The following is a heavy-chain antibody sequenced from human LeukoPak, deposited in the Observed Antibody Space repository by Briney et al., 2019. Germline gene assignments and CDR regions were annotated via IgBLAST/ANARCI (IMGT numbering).Heavy chain of an antibody. CDR2: ISSSSYI. D-gene: IGHD6-19*01. J-gene: IGHJ4*02. CDR3: ASTYSSGWYQGPGFDY. V-gene: IGHV3-21*01. CDR1: GFTFSSYS. Sequence: PGGSLRLSCAASGFTFSSYSMNWVRQAPGKGLEWVSSISSSSYIYYSDSVKGRFTISRDNAKNSLYLQMNSLRAEDTAVYYCASTYSSGWYQGPGFDYWGQGTLVTVSS.